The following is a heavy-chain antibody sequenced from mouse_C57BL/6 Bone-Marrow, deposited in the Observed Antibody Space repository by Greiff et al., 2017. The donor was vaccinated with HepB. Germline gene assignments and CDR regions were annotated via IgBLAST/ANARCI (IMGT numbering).Heavy chain of an antibody. Sequence: EVQLQQSGPELVKPGASVKISCKASGYTFTDYYMNWVKQSHGKSLEWIGDINPNNGGTSYNQKFKGKATLTVDKSSSTDYMELRSLTSEDSAVYYCARRNYGNYWAWFAYWGQGTLVTVSA. J-gene: IGHJ3*01. V-gene: IGHV1-26*01. CDR1: GYTFTDYY. CDR2: INPNNGGT. CDR3: ARRNYGNYWAWFAY. D-gene: IGHD2-1*01.